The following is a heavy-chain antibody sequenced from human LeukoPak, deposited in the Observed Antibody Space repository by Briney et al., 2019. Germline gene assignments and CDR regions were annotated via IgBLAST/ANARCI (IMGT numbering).Heavy chain of an antibody. J-gene: IGHJ4*02. V-gene: IGHV4-39*07. CDR1: SGSISSSSYY. Sequence: PSETLSFTCTVSSGSISSSSYYWGWIRQTPGKGLEWIGSIYHSGSTYYNPSLKSRVTISVDTSKNQFSLKLSSVTAADTAVYYCGTGYYNYYFDYWGQGTLVTVSS. CDR2: IYHSGST. CDR3: GTGYYNYYFDY. D-gene: IGHD3-9*01.